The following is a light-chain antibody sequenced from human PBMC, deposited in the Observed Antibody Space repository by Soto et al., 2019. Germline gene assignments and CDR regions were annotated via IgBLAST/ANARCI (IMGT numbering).Light chain of an antibody. J-gene: IGKJ1*01. V-gene: IGKV1-5*01. CDR3: QQYNSYST. Sequence: DIQMTQSPSTLSASLPDRVTMAFRASQSISNWLAWYQQKPGKAPKLLIYDASSLESGVPSRFSGGGFGTEFTLTISSLQPDDFGTYYCQQYNSYSTFGQGTKVDI. CDR2: DAS. CDR1: QSISNW.